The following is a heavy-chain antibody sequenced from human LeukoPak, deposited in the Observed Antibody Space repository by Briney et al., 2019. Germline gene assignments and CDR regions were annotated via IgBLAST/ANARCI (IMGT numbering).Heavy chain of an antibody. V-gene: IGHV4-30-4*08. CDR1: GDSINSGDYY. CDR2: VYYSWTT. D-gene: IGHD3-16*02. CDR3: ARGYPHAFDV. Sequence: SQTLSLTCTVSGDSINSGDYYWTWIRQPPGKGLEWIGYVYYSWTTDYSPSLKTRLTISADTSRNQFSLKLNSVTAADTAMYYCARGYPHAFDVWGKGTMVTVSS. J-gene: IGHJ3*01.